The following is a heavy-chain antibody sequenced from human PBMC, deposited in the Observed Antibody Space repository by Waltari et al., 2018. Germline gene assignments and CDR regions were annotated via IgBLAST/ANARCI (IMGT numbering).Heavy chain of an antibody. D-gene: IGHD5-12*01. V-gene: IGHV4-34*01. Sequence: QVQLQQWGAGLLKPSETLSLTCAVYGGSFSGYYWSWICQPPGKGLEWIGEINHSGSTNYNPSLKSRVTISVDTSKNQFSLKLSSVTAADTAVYYCAGSRSGYDYPFDYWGQGTLVTVSS. J-gene: IGHJ4*02. CDR2: INHSGST. CDR1: GGSFSGYY. CDR3: AGSRSGYDYPFDY.